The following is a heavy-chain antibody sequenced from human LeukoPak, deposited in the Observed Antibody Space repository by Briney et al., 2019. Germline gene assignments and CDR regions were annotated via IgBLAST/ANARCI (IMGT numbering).Heavy chain of an antibody. CDR1: GFTFSTYA. CDR2: ISGSGGGT. D-gene: IGHD1-26*01. V-gene: IGHV3-23*01. Sequence: GGSLRLSCAASGFTFSTYAMSWVRQAAGKGLEWVSLISGSGGGTYYADSVKGRFTISRDNSKNTLYLQLNSLRVEDTAVYYCAKNRGAGSHHYYHMNVWGKGTTVTVSS. J-gene: IGHJ6*03. CDR3: AKNRGAGSHHYYHMNV.